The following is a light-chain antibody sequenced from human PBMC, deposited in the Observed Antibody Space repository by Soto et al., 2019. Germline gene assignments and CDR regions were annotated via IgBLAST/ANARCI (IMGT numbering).Light chain of an antibody. J-gene: IGKJ1*01. CDR1: QSILRN. V-gene: IGKV3-15*01. Sequence: EIVMTQSASTLSGSPGDGATLSWWASQSILRNLAWYQHKTGQPPRLLIYGASTRATGIPGRFSGSGYGTEFNLTISSLQSEDFAVYYCQHYYNWPRTFGQGTKVDI. CDR3: QHYYNWPRT. CDR2: GAS.